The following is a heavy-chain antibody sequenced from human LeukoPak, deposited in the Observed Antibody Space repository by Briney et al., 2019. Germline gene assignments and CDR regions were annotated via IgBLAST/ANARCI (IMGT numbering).Heavy chain of an antibody. V-gene: IGHV4-39*07. D-gene: IGHD2-15*01. CDR2: IYYSGNT. Sequence: SETLSLTCTVSGGSISSSNYYWGWIRQPPGKGLEWIGSIYYSGNTHYNPSLKSRVTISVDTSKNHFSLNLSSVTAADTAVYYCARELLLDWFDPWGQGTLVTVSS. J-gene: IGHJ5*02. CDR3: ARELLLDWFDP. CDR1: GGSISSSNYY.